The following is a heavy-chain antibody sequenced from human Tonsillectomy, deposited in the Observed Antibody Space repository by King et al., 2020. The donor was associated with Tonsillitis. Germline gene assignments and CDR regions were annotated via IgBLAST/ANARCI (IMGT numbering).Heavy chain of an antibody. V-gene: IGHV4-34*01. Sequence: VQLQQWGAGLLKPSETLSLTCAVYGGSFSGYYWSWIRQPPGKGLEWIGEINHSGSTNYNPSLKSRVTISVDTSKNQFSLKLSSVTAADTAVYYCARGIQLWLITHAGTRFDPWGQGTLVTVSS. CDR2: INHSGST. D-gene: IGHD5-18*01. J-gene: IGHJ5*02. CDR1: GGSFSGYY. CDR3: ARGIQLWLITHAGTRFDP.